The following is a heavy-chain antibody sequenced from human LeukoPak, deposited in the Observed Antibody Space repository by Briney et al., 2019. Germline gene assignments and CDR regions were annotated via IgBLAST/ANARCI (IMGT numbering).Heavy chain of an antibody. J-gene: IGHJ2*01. D-gene: IGHD2-8*01. CDR3: ATNPTGAVWYFDL. V-gene: IGHV3-33*01. CDR2: IWYDGSKK. CDR1: GFTFSSYG. Sequence: PGGSLRLSCAASGFTFSSYGMHWVRQAPGKGLEWVAVIWYDGSKKYYADSVKGQFTVSRDNSKNTLYVQMNSLRAEDTAVYYCATNPTGAVWYFDLWGRGTLVTVSS.